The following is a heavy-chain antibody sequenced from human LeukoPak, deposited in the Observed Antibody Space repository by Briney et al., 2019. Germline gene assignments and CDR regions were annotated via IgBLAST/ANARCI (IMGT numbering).Heavy chain of an antibody. Sequence: ASVKVSCKASGYTFTSYDINWVRQATGQGLEWMGWTNPNSGNTGYAQKFQGRVTMTRNTSISTAYMELSSLRSEDTAVYYCARGYDYAPLGTPDYWGQGTLVTVSS. V-gene: IGHV1-8*01. CDR3: ARGYDYAPLGTPDY. CDR2: TNPNSGNT. J-gene: IGHJ4*02. CDR1: GYTFTSYD. D-gene: IGHD3-16*01.